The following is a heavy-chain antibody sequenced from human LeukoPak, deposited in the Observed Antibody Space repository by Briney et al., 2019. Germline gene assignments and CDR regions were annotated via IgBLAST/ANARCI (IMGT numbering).Heavy chain of an antibody. CDR3: ARGQIAAAGYPFDY. D-gene: IGHD6-13*01. CDR2: IYYSGST. Sequence: PSETLSLTCTVSGGSISSSSYYWGWIRQPPGKGLEWIGSIYYSGSTYYNPSLKSRVTISVDTSKNQFSLKLSSVTAADTAVYYCARGQIAAAGYPFDYWGQGTLVTVSS. J-gene: IGHJ4*02. CDR1: GGSISSSSYY. V-gene: IGHV4-39*01.